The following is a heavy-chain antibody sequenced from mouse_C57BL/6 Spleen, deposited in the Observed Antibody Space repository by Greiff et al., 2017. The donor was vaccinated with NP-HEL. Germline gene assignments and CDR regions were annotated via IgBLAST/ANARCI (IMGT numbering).Heavy chain of an antibody. V-gene: IGHV5-17*01. CDR2: ISSGSSTI. Sequence: EVQLQESGGGLVKPGGSLKLSCAASGFTFSDYGMHWVRQAPEKGLEWVAYISSGSSTIYYADTVKGRFTISRDNAKNTLFLQMTSLRSEDTAMYYCARHGSSWYYAMDYWGQGTSVTVSS. CDR1: GFTFSDYG. J-gene: IGHJ4*01. D-gene: IGHD1-1*01. CDR3: ARHGSSWYYAMDY.